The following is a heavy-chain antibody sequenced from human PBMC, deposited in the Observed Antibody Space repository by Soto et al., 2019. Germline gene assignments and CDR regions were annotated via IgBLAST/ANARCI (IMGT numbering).Heavy chain of an antibody. J-gene: IGHJ6*03. Sequence: GGSLRLSCAASGFTFSSYAMSWVRQAPGRGLEWVSAISGSGGSTYYADSVKGRFTISRDNSKNTLYLQMNSLRAEDTAVYYCAKFPPLTGPPYYYMDVWGKGTTVTVSS. V-gene: IGHV3-23*01. CDR1: GFTFSSYA. D-gene: IGHD7-27*01. CDR3: AKFPPLTGPPYYYMDV. CDR2: ISGSGGST.